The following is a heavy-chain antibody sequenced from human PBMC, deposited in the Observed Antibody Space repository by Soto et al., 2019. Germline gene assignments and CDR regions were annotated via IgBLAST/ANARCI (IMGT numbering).Heavy chain of an antibody. Sequence: VKVSCKASGYSFTGNSIHWVRQAPGQGLEWMGWINAGNGNIKYSQKFQGRVTITRDTSANTAYMDLSSLRSEDTAVYYCARALVSTTITHFYYYGMDVWGQGTTVTVSS. J-gene: IGHJ6*02. D-gene: IGHD4-4*01. CDR2: INAGNGNI. V-gene: IGHV1-3*01. CDR3: ARALVSTTITHFYYYGMDV. CDR1: GYSFTGNS.